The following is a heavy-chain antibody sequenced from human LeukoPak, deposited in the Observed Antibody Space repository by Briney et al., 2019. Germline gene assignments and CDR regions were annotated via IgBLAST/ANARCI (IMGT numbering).Heavy chain of an antibody. CDR2: IRQDGSEK. CDR1: GFIFSSYW. J-gene: IGHJ5*02. Sequence: QSGGSLRLSCAASGFIFSSYWMNWVRQAPGKGLEWVANIRQDGSEKYYVDSVKGRFTISRDNTENSLYLQMNSLKVEDTAVYYCARDRRPGQWLGLWFAPWGQGTLVTVSS. CDR3: ARDRRPGQWLGLWFAP. D-gene: IGHD6-19*01. V-gene: IGHV3-7*01.